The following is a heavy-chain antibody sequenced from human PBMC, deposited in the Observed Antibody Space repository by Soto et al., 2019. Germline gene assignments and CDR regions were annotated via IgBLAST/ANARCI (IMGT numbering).Heavy chain of an antibody. J-gene: IGHJ5*02. CDR3: ARDQCSSTSCYEAKHNWFDP. D-gene: IGHD2-2*01. Sequence: QGLEWMGIINPSGGSTSYAQKFQGRVTMTRDTSTSTVYMELSSLRSEDTAVYYCARDQCSSTSCYEAKHNWFDPWGQGTLVTVSS. V-gene: IGHV1-46*01. CDR2: INPSGGST.